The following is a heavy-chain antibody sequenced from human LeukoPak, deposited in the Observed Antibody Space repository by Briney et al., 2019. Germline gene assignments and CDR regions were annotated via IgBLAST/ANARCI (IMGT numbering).Heavy chain of an antibody. J-gene: IGHJ4*02. V-gene: IGHV4-61*02. CDR3: TRTSITMMGYYFDY. D-gene: IGHD3-22*01. CDR2: IYICGTI. CDR1: GGSISSTDYY. Sequence: SQTLSLTCSVSGGSISSTDYYWSWVRQPAGKGLEWIGRIYICGTIDYNPSLKSPVTISLDTSKNQFSLKLNSVTAADTAVYYCTRTSITMMGYYFDYWGQGTLVTVSS.